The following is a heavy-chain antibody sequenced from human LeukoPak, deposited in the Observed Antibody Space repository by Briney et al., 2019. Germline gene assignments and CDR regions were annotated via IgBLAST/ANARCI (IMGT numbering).Heavy chain of an antibody. CDR3: ATFRRGYSYGYFDY. Sequence: GGSLRLSCAASGFTFSSYAMSWVRQAPGKELEWVSAISGSGGSTYYADSVKGRFTISRDNSKNTLYLQMNSLRAEDTAVYYCATFRRGYSYGYFDYWGQGTLVTVSS. J-gene: IGHJ4*02. V-gene: IGHV3-23*01. CDR2: ISGSGGST. CDR1: GFTFSSYA. D-gene: IGHD5-18*01.